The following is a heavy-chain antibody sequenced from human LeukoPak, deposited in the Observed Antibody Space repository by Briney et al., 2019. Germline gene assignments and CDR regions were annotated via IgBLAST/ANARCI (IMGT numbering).Heavy chain of an antibody. CDR3: ARWGTYSSSWLGAFDI. D-gene: IGHD6-13*01. J-gene: IGHJ3*02. Sequence: GGSLRLSCAASGFTFSRYWMSWVRQAPGKGLEWVANIKQDGSEKYYVDSVKGRFTISRDNAKNSLYLQMNSLGAEDTAVYYCARWGTYSSSWLGAFDIWGQGTMVTVSS. V-gene: IGHV3-7*05. CDR1: GFTFSRYW. CDR2: IKQDGSEK.